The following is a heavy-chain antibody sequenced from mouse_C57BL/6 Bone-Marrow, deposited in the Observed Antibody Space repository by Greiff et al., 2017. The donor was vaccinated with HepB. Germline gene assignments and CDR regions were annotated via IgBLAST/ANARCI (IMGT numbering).Heavy chain of an antibody. CDR1: GFSLTSYG. CDR3: ARVYYDYAWFAY. D-gene: IGHD2-4*01. Sequence: VKLVESGPGLVAPSQSLSITCTVSGFSLTSYGVDWVRQSPGKGLEWLGVIWGVGSTNYNSALKSRLSISKDNSKSQVFLKMTILQTDDTAMYYCARVYYDYAWFAYWGQVTLVTVSA. CDR2: IWGVGST. J-gene: IGHJ3*01. V-gene: IGHV2-6*01.